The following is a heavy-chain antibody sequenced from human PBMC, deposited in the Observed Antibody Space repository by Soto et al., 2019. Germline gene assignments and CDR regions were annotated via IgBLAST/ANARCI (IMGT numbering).Heavy chain of an antibody. V-gene: IGHV4-34*01. CDR3: ARAKFESTGWHQFDI. D-gene: IGHD3-9*01. J-gene: IGHJ1*01. Sequence: SETLSLTCTVSGGSFTGHFCSWVRQPPGKGLEWIGEVSHSGNTKYYPSLRSRVTLSVDSSKNQISLALTSVTAADTAVYYCARAKFESTGWHQFDIWGQGTLVTVCS. CDR2: VSHSGNT. CDR1: GGSFTGHF.